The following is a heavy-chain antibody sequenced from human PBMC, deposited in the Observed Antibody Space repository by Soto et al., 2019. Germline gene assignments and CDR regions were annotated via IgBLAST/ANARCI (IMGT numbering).Heavy chain of an antibody. D-gene: IGHD3-16*02. Sequence: PGRSLRLACAASGFTFSSYAMHWVRQAPGKGLEWVAVISYDGSNKYYADSVKGRFTISRDNSKNTLYLQMNSLRAEDTAVYYCARVSADDAFDIWGQGXMVTVS. CDR1: GFTFSSYA. CDR3: ARVSADDAFDI. CDR2: ISYDGSNK. V-gene: IGHV3-30-3*01. J-gene: IGHJ3*02.